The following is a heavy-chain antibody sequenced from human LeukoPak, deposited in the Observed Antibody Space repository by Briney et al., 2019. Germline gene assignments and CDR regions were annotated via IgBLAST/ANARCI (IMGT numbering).Heavy chain of an antibody. CDR1: GFTFSSYG. D-gene: IGHD2-2*01. CDR3: AKGSQYQLSMYYFDY. CDR2: IWYDGSNK. Sequence: GGSLRLSCAASGFTFSSYGMHWVRQAPGKGLEWVAVIWYDGSNKYYADSVKGRFTISRDNSKNTLYLQMNSLRAEDTALYYCAKGSQYQLSMYYFDYWGRGTLVTVSS. J-gene: IGHJ4*02. V-gene: IGHV3-33*06.